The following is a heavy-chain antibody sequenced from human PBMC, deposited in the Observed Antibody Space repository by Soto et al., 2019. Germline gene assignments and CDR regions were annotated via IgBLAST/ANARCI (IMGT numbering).Heavy chain of an antibody. CDR2: IWYDGSNK. D-gene: IGHD2-15*01. J-gene: IGHJ6*02. Sequence: GGSLRLSCAASGFTFSSYGMHWVRQAPGKGLXWVAVIWYDGSNKYYADSVKGRFTISRDNSKNTLYLQMNSLRAEDAAVYYCARDQRVALGYCSGGSWCYYYGMDVWGQGTTVTVSS. V-gene: IGHV3-33*01. CDR1: GFTFSSYG. CDR3: ARDQRVALGYCSGGSWCYYYGMDV.